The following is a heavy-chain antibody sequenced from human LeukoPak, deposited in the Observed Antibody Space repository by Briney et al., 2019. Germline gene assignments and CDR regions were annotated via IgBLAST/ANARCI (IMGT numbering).Heavy chain of an antibody. CDR3: ARRHQDIVVVPAAPEKNYYYYYMDV. V-gene: IGHV4-4*09. CDR1: GGSISSYY. J-gene: IGHJ6*03. Sequence: SETLSLTCTVSGGSISSYYWSWIRQPPGKGLDWIGYIYTSGSTNYNPSLKSRVTISVGTSKNQFSLKMSSVTAADTAVYYCARRHQDIVVVPAAPEKNYYYYYMDVWGKGTTVTVSS. CDR2: IYTSGST. D-gene: IGHD2-2*01.